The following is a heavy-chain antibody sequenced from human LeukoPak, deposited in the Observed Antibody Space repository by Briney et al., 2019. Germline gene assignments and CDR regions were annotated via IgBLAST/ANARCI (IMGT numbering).Heavy chain of an antibody. Sequence: PSETLSLTCTVSGGSISSYYWSWIRQPPGKGLEWIGYIYHSGSTYYNPSLKSRVTISVDTSKNQFSLKLSSVTAADTAVYYCALTPIDFWSGYITDVWGKGTTVTVSS. CDR1: GGSISSYY. J-gene: IGHJ6*04. D-gene: IGHD3-3*01. CDR3: ALTPIDFWSGYITDV. V-gene: IGHV4-59*08. CDR2: IYHSGST.